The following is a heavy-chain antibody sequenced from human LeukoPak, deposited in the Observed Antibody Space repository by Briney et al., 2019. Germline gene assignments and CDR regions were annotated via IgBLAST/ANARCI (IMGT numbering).Heavy chain of an antibody. D-gene: IGHD3-9*01. CDR2: IYTSGST. J-gene: IGHJ4*02. CDR1: GGSISSYY. CDR3: AREGVKLYDILTGSIDY. Sequence: PSETLSLTCTVSGGSISSYYWSWIRQPAGKGLEWIGRIYTSGSTNYNPSLKSRVTMSVGTSKNQFSLKLSSVTAADTAVYYCAREGVKLYDILTGSIDYWGQGTLVTVSS. V-gene: IGHV4-4*07.